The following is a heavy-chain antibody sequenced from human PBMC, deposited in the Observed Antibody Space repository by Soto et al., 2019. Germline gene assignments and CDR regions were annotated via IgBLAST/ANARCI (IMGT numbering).Heavy chain of an antibody. D-gene: IGHD1-26*01. V-gene: IGHV3-7*03. CDR2: IKQDGSEI. Sequence: GGSLRLSCVASGFTFSNYGMHWVRQAPGKGLEWVANIKQDGSEIYYVDSVKGRFTISRDNAKNSLYLQMSGLRAEDTAVYYCVRNWREDYYGMDVWGQGTTVTVSS. CDR1: GFTFSNYG. J-gene: IGHJ6*02. CDR3: VRNWREDYYGMDV.